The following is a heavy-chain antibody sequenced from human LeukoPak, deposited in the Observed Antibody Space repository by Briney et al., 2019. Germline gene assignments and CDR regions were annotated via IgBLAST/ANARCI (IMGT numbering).Heavy chain of an antibody. D-gene: IGHD3-10*01. Sequence: SETLSLTCTVSGGSISSSSYYWGWIRQPPGKGLEWIGSIYYSGSTYYNPSLKSRVTISVDTSKNQFSLKLSSVTAADTAVYYCARGTGGYYMDVWGKGTTVTISS. CDR1: GGSISSSSYY. J-gene: IGHJ6*03. CDR3: ARGTGGYYMDV. V-gene: IGHV4-39*07. CDR2: IYYSGST.